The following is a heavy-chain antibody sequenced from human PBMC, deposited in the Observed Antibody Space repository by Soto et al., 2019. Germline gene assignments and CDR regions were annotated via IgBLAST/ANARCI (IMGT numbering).Heavy chain of an antibody. V-gene: IGHV3-64*01. Sequence: GGSLRLSCAASGFTFSSYAMHWVRQAPGKGLEYVSAISSNGITTHYANSVKGRFTISRDNSKNTVYLQMGSLRAEDMAVYYCARDYGSGSQYNSYYFDYWGQGTLVTAPQ. J-gene: IGHJ4*02. CDR1: GFTFSSYA. D-gene: IGHD3-10*01. CDR2: ISSNGITT. CDR3: ARDYGSGSQYNSYYFDY.